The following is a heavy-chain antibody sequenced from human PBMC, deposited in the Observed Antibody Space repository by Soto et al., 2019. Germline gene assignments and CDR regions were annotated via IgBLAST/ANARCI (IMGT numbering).Heavy chain of an antibody. Sequence: QVQLVQSGAEVKKPGSSVKVSCNASGGTFSSYTISWVRQAPGQGLEWMGRIIPILGIANYAQKIQGRVTITADHSTSTAYMELSSLRSEDTAVYYCARDDVTMVRESMGYLGQGTLVTGSS. V-gene: IGHV1-69*08. CDR3: ARDDVTMVRESMGY. J-gene: IGHJ4*02. CDR1: GGTFSSYT. D-gene: IGHD3-10*01. CDR2: IIPILGIA.